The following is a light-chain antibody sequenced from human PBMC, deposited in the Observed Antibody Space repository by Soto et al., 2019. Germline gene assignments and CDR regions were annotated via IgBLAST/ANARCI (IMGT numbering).Light chain of an antibody. Sequence: QSVLTQPASVSGSPGQSITISCTGTSSDVGGYNSVSWFQQHRGKAPKLMIYEVSNRPSGVSNRFSGSKSGNTASLIISGLQAEDEADYYCSSYTSCSSVVFGGGTKVTVL. V-gene: IGLV2-14*01. CDR2: EVS. J-gene: IGLJ2*01. CDR3: SSYTSCSSVV. CDR1: SSDVGGYNS.